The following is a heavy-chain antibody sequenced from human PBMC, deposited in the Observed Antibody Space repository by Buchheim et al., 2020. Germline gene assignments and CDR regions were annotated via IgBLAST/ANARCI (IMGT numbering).Heavy chain of an antibody. V-gene: IGHV4-39*07. CDR3: ARDRGTMVRGVTSYYYYYYGMDV. CDR1: GGSISNSDSYY. Sequence: QQQLQESGPGLVKPSETLSLTCTVSGGSISNSDSYYWGWIRQPPGKGLEWIGSIYYGGSTYYNPSLKSRVTISVDTSKNQFSLKLSSVTAADTAVYYCARDRGTMVRGVTSYYYYYYGMDVWGQGTT. CDR2: IYYGGST. J-gene: IGHJ6*02. D-gene: IGHD3-10*01.